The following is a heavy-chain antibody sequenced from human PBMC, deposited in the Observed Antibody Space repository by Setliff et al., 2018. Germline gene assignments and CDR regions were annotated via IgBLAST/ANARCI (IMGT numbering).Heavy chain of an antibody. CDR2: IRGRTDNYAT. CDR1: GFSFSGSA. Sequence: GGSLRLSCAASGFSFSGSAVYWVRQASVKGLEWIGRIRGRTDNYATAYAASVRGRFTISRDDSKNTAYLQMNSLKTADTAVYYCARLGLRSAFDIWGQGTMVTVSS. V-gene: IGHV3-73*01. D-gene: IGHD1-26*01. CDR3: ARLGLRSAFDI. J-gene: IGHJ3*02.